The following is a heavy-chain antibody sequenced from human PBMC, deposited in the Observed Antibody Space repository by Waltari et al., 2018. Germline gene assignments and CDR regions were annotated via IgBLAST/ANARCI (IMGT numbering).Heavy chain of an antibody. CDR2: ISSNGGST. J-gene: IGHJ4*02. V-gene: IGHV3-64*01. CDR3: ARAWLAYCSSTSCYPDY. D-gene: IGHD2-2*01. Sequence: EVQLVESGGGLVQPGGSLRLSCAASGFTFSSYARPWGRQAPGKGLEYVSAISSNGGSTYYANSVKGRFTISRDNSKNTLYLQMGSLRAEDMAVYYCARAWLAYCSSTSCYPDYWGQGTLVTVSS. CDR1: GFTFSSYA.